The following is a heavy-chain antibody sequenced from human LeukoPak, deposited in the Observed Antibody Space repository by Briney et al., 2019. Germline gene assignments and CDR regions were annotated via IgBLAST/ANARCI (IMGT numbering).Heavy chain of an antibody. CDR1: GFTFSSYS. V-gene: IGHV3-48*01. CDR2: ISSSSSTI. D-gene: IGHD3-3*01. J-gene: IGHJ4*02. CDR3: ARVQGTIFGVVNLDY. Sequence: GGSLRLSCAASGFTFSSYSMNWVRQAPGKRLEWVSYISSSSSTIYYADSVKGRFTISRDNAKNSLYLQMNSLRAEDTAVYYCARVQGTIFGVVNLDYWGQGTLVTVSS.